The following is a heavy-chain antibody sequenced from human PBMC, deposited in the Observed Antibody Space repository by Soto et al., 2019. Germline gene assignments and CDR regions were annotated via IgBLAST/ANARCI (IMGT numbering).Heavy chain of an antibody. J-gene: IGHJ4*02. CDR1: GGSISSYY. CDR2: IHYSGST. D-gene: IGHD3-3*01. CDR3: ARGHYDFWSGYFATIDF. Sequence: SETLSLTCTFSGGSISSYYWSWIRQPPGKGLEWIGYIHYSGSTNYNPSLKSRVTISVDTSKNQFSLKLSSVTAADTAVYYCARGHYDFWSGYFATIDFWGQGILVTVSS. V-gene: IGHV4-59*08.